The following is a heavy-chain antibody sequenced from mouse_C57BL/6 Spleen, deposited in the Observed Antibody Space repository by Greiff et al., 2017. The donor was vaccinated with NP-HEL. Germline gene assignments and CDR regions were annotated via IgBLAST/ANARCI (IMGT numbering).Heavy chain of an antibody. CDR2: IYPGSGST. D-gene: IGHD2-1*01. Sequence: QVQLQQPGAELVKPGASVKMSCKASGYTFTSYWITWVKQRPGQGLEWIGDIYPGSGSTNYNEKFKSKATLTVDTSSSTAYMQLSSLTSEDSAVYYCARRRGGNYYFDYWGQGTTLTVSS. J-gene: IGHJ2*01. V-gene: IGHV1-55*01. CDR1: GYTFTSYW. CDR3: ARRRGGNYYFDY.